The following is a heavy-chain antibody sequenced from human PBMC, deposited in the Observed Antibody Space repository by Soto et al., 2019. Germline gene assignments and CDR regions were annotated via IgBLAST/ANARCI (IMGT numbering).Heavy chain of an antibody. CDR3: ARERVWGSYGMDV. J-gene: IGHJ6*02. D-gene: IGHD7-27*01. CDR1: GFTFSDQY. V-gene: IGHV3-72*01. CDR2: SRNKANSYTT. Sequence: EVQLVESGGGLVQPRGSLRLSCAASGFTFSDQYMDWVRQAPGKGLEWVGRSRNKANSYTTEYAASVKGRFTISRDDSKNSLYLQMNSLKTEDTAVYYCARERVWGSYGMDVWGQGTTVTVSS.